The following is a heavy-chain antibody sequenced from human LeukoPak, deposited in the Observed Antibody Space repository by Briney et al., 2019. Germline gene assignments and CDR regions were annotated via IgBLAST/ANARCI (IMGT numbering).Heavy chain of an antibody. J-gene: IGHJ4*02. D-gene: IGHD6-13*01. V-gene: IGHV1-8*01. CDR3: ARRVWYSSSWYIDY. Sequence: ASVKVSCKASGYTFTSYDINWVRQATGQGLEWMGWMNPNSGNTRYAQKFQGRVTMTRDTSISTAYMELSSLRSEDTAVYYCARRVWYSSSWYIDYWGQGTLVTVSS. CDR1: GYTFTSYD. CDR2: MNPNSGNT.